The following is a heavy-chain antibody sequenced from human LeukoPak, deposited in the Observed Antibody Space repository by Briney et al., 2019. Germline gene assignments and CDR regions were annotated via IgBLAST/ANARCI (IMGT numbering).Heavy chain of an antibody. CDR2: ISSNGGST. V-gene: IGHV3-64*02. J-gene: IGHJ4*02. CDR1: GFTFSSYA. Sequence: GGSLRLSCAASGFTFSSYAMHWDRQAPGKGLEYVSAISSNGGSTYYADSVKGRFTISRDNSKNTLYLQMGSLRAEDMAVYYCARVQGSGWYDYWGQGTLVTVSS. CDR3: ARVQGSGWYDY. D-gene: IGHD6-19*01.